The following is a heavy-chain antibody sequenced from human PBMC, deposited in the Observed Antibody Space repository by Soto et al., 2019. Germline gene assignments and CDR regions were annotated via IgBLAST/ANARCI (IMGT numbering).Heavy chain of an antibody. D-gene: IGHD3-22*01. Sequence: GGSLRLSCAVSGFTFADYAVHWVRQSAGKGLEWVSFINADGSEKYYADSVRGRFTISRDNSKDSFYLQMNSLRLEDTAMYYCAKAKFYYDSSPYDSWGQGILVTVSS. V-gene: IGHV3-43D*04. CDR2: INADGSEK. J-gene: IGHJ4*02. CDR3: AKAKFYYDSSPYDS. CDR1: GFTFADYA.